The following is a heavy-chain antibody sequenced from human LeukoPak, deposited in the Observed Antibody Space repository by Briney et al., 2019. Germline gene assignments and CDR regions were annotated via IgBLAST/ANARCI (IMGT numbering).Heavy chain of an antibody. CDR1: GSMYNYY. CDR2: IHYSGST. CDR3: ARVSRVLRFLEWHYYFDY. J-gene: IGHJ4*02. Sequence: SETLSLTCTVGGSMYNYYWSWIRQPPGKGLEWIGYIHYSGSTNYNPSLKSRVTMSLDTSKNQVSLKLSSVTAADTAVYYCARVSRVLRFLEWHYYFDYWGQGTLVTVSS. D-gene: IGHD3-3*01. V-gene: IGHV4-59*12.